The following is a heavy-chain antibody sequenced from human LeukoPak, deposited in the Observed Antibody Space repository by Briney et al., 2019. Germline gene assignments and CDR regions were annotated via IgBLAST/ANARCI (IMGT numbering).Heavy chain of an antibody. J-gene: IGHJ4*02. CDR2: INHSGST. Sequence: PSETLSLTCTVSGGSISSGGYYWSWIRQPPGKGLEWIGEINHSGSTNYNPSLKSRVTISVDTSKNQFSLKLSSVTAADTAVYYCARGPKITMIVVVITNRYYFDYWGQGTLVTVSS. D-gene: IGHD3-22*01. V-gene: IGHV4-39*07. CDR1: GGSISSGGYY. CDR3: ARGPKITMIVVVITNRYYFDY.